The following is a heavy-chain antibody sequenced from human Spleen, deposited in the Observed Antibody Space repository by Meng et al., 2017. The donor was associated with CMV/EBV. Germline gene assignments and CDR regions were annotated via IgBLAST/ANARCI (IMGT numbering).Heavy chain of an antibody. J-gene: IGHJ2*01. Sequence: ASVKVSCKASGATFSNYAINWVRQAPGQGLEWMGIINPSGGSTSYAQKFQGRVTMTRDTSTSTVYMELSSLRSEDTAVYYCARAVVVVVAGYWYFDLWGRGTLVTVSS. D-gene: IGHD2-15*01. V-gene: IGHV1-46*01. CDR2: INPSGGST. CDR1: GATFSNYA. CDR3: ARAVVVVVAGYWYFDL.